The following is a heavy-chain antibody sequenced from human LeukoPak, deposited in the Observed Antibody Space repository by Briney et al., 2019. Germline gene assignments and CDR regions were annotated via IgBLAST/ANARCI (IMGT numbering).Heavy chain of an antibody. CDR2: INPAGSET. D-gene: IGHD5-12*01. CDR3: ATFGLVAALDL. Sequence: GGSLRLSCAASGFTFSSYAMSWVRQAPGKGLEWVANINPAGSETFHVDPVKGRFSISRDHAKNLVYLQMNSLRAEDTAVYYCATFGLVAALDLWGQGTLVTVSS. CDR1: GFTFSSYA. V-gene: IGHV3-7*01. J-gene: IGHJ4*02.